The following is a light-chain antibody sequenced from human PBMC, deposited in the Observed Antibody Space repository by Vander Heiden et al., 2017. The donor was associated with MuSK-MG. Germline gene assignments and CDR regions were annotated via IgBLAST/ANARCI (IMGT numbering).Light chain of an antibody. CDR1: SSDVGGYNY. J-gene: IGLJ3*02. Sequence: QSALTQPRSVSGSPGQSVTISCTGTSSDVGGYNYVSWYQQHPGKAPICMMYDVSKRPAGVPDRFSGSKSGNTASLTISGLQAEDEADDDCCSYAGSYTWVFGGGTKLTVL. V-gene: IGLV2-11*01. CDR2: DVS. CDR3: CSYAGSYTWV.